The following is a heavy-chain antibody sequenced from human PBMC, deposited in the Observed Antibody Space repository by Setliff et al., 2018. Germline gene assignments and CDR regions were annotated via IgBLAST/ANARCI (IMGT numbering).Heavy chain of an antibody. D-gene: IGHD3-16*01. Sequence: PGESLKLSCQVSGYTFDYSWMSWVRQTPGRGLEYIGVIYPQDSDTKYRPSFQGQVTMSVDKSRRTAYLQWSSLKTSDSGIYYCARIWGLKGKRRDQFDYGMDFWGQGTTVTVSS. CDR1: GYTFDYSW. CDR3: ARIWGLKGKRRDQFDYGMDF. CDR2: IYPQDSDT. V-gene: IGHV5-51*01. J-gene: IGHJ6*02.